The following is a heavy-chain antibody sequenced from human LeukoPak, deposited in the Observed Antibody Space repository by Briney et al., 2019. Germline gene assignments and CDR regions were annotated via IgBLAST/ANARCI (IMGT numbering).Heavy chain of an antibody. CDR1: GFTFSSYG. CDR2: IRYDGSNK. V-gene: IGHV3-30*02. CDR3: AREDDDLYYFDY. J-gene: IGHJ4*02. Sequence: PGGSLRLSCAASGFTFSSYGMHWVRQAPGKGLEWVAFIRYDGSNKYYADSVKGRFTISRDNSKNTLYLQMNSLRAEDTAMYYCAREDDDLYYFDYWGQGTLVTVSS. D-gene: IGHD1-1*01.